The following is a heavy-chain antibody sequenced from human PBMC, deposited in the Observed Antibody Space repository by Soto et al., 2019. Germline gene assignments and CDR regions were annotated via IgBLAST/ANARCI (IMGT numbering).Heavy chain of an antibody. D-gene: IGHD6-13*01. J-gene: IGHJ4*02. CDR1: GYTFTSYG. Sequence: ASVKVSCKASGYTFTSYGISWVRQAPGQGLEWMGWISAYNGNTNYAQKLQGRVTMTTDTSTSTAYMELRSLRSDDTDVYYCARDRDVVAAAGTCDYWGQGTLVTVSS. V-gene: IGHV1-18*04. CDR3: ARDRDVVAAAGTCDY. CDR2: ISAYNGNT.